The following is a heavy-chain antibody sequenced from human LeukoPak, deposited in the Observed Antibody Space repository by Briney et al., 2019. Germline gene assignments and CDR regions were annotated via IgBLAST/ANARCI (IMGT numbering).Heavy chain of an antibody. D-gene: IGHD5-18*01. CDR2: ISSSGSTI. CDR3: ARGKAWIQLWFKTYYYYGMDA. Sequence: GGSLRLSCAASGFTFSDYYMSWIRQAPGKGLEWVSYISSSGSTIYYADSVKGRFTISRDNAKNSLYLQMNSLRAEDTAVYYCARGKAWIQLWFKTYYYYGMDAWGQGTTVTVSS. V-gene: IGHV3-11*01. CDR1: GFTFSDYY. J-gene: IGHJ6*02.